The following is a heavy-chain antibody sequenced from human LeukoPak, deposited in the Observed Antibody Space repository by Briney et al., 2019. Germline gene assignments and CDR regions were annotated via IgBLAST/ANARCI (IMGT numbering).Heavy chain of an antibody. CDR1: GLTFSSYW. CDR2: IKQDGSEK. CDR3: ARGGTAAAGAFDY. J-gene: IGHJ4*02. D-gene: IGHD6-13*01. Sequence: GGSLRLSCAASGLTFSSYWMSWVRQAPGKGLEWVANIKQDGSEKYYVDSVKGRFTISRDNAKNSLYLQMNSLRAEDTAVYYCARGGTAAAGAFDYWGQGTLVTVSS. V-gene: IGHV3-7*01.